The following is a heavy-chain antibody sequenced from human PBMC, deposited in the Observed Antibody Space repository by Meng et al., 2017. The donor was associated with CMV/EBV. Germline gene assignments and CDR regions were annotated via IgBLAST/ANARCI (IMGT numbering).Heavy chain of an antibody. CDR1: GYTFTSYG. CDR3: ARDVLGYCSSTSCYIGNY. CDR2: ISAYYGNT. V-gene: IGHV1-18*01. Sequence: ASVKVSCKASGYTFTSYGISWVRQAPGQGLEWMGWISAYYGNTNYAQKLQGRVTMTTDTSTSTAYMELRSLRSDDTAVYYCARDVLGYCSSTSCYIGNYWGQGTLVTVSS. D-gene: IGHD2-2*02. J-gene: IGHJ4*02.